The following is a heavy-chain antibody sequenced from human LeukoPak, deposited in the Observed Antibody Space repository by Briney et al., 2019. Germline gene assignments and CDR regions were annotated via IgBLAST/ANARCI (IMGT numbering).Heavy chain of an antibody. D-gene: IGHD5-12*01. CDR3: ARAPYSGYDIGMDV. Sequence: SETLSLTCTVSGGSISSGGYYWSWIRQHPGKGLEWLGRIYTSGSTNYNPSLKSRVTMSVDTSKNQFSLKLSSVTAADTAVYYCARAPYSGYDIGMDVWGQGTTVTVSS. J-gene: IGHJ6*02. CDR1: GGSISSGGYY. V-gene: IGHV4-61*02. CDR2: IYTSGST.